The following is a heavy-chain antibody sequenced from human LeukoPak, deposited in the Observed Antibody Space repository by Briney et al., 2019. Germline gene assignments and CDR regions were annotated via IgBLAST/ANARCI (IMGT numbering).Heavy chain of an antibody. J-gene: IGHJ6*04. D-gene: IGHD4-17*01. CDR3: AMVTVDYGDPYYGMDV. Sequence: GGTLRLSCAASGFTFSSYEMNWVRQAPGKGLEWVSYISNIDSTIHYADSVKGRFTISRNNAHNSLYLQMSSLRAEGTGVYYCAMVTVDYGDPYYGMDVWGEGTTVTVSS. CDR2: ISNIDSTI. V-gene: IGHV3-48*03. CDR1: GFTFSSYE.